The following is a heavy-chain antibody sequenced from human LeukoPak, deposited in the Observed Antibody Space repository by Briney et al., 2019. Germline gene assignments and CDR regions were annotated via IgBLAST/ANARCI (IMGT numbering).Heavy chain of an antibody. D-gene: IGHD1-14*01. Sequence: SETLSLTCTVSGGSISSGDYYWSWIRQPPGKGLEWIGYIYYSWSTYYNPSLKSRVTISVDTSKNQFSLKLSSVTAADTAVYYCAGRKPYYFDYWGQGTLVTVSS. CDR1: GGSISSGDYY. J-gene: IGHJ4*02. V-gene: IGHV4-30-4*01. CDR2: IYYSWST. CDR3: AGRKPYYFDY.